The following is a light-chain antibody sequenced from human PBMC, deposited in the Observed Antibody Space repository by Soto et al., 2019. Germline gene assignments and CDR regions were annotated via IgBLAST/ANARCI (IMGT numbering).Light chain of an antibody. V-gene: IGKV3-11*01. Sequence: EVVLTQSPATLSLSPVERATLSCMASQSVGSYLAWYQQKPGQAPRLLIYDASNRATAIPARFRGSGSGTDFTLTISSLEPEDFAVYYCQQRSNWPPTFGQGTKVDIK. CDR2: DAS. J-gene: IGKJ1*01. CDR3: QQRSNWPPT. CDR1: QSVGSY.